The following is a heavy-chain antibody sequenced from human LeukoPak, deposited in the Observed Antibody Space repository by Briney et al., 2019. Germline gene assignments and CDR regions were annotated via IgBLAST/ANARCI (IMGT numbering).Heavy chain of an antibody. CDR3: ARGPTVAGTRLYYYYYGMDA. CDR1: GYTFTGYY. J-gene: IGHJ6*02. Sequence: ASVTVSCTASGYTFTGYYMHWVRQAPGEGLEWMGWINPNSGGTNYAQKFQGWVTMTRDTSISTAYMELSRLRSDDTAVYYCARGPTVAGTRLYYYYYGMDAWGQGTTVTVSS. V-gene: IGHV1-2*04. D-gene: IGHD6-19*01. CDR2: INPNSGGT.